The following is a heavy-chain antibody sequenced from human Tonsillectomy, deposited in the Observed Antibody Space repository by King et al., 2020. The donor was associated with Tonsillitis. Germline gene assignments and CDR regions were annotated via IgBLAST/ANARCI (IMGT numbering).Heavy chain of an antibody. Sequence: VQLVESGGGVVQPGRSLRLSCAASGFTFSSYGMHWVRQAPGKGLEWVAVISYDGSNKYYADSVKGRFTISRDNSKNTLYLQMNSLSAEDTAVYYCVRGDSGSWYRLLVGYFQHWGQGTLVTVSS. CDR1: GFTFSSYG. D-gene: IGHD6-13*01. CDR3: VRGDSGSWYRLLVGYFQH. CDR2: ISYDGSNK. J-gene: IGHJ1*01. V-gene: IGHV3-30*03.